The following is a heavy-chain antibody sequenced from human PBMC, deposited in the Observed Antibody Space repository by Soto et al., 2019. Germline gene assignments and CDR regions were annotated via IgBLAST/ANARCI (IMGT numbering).Heavy chain of an antibody. CDR2: INHSGST. D-gene: IGHD2-8*01. Sequence: TSETPSLTCAVYGGSFSGYYWSWIRQPPGKGLEWIGEINHSGSTNYNPSLKSRVTISVDTSKNQFSLKLSSVTAAGTAVYYCARGWGYCTNGVCYYYYYYGMDVWGQGTTVTVSS. V-gene: IGHV4-34*01. CDR1: GGSFSGYY. J-gene: IGHJ6*02. CDR3: ARGWGYCTNGVCYYYYYYGMDV.